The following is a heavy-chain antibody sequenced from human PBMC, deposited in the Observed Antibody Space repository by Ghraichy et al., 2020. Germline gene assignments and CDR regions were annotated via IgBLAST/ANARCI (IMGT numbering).Heavy chain of an antibody. V-gene: IGHV3-23*01. J-gene: IGHJ4*02. Sequence: GGSLRLSCAASGFTFSRYAMSWVRQAPGKGLEWVSAISGSGVSTYYADSVKGRFTISRDNSKNTLYVQMNSLRAEDTAVYYCAKDKGGYYGSGTYYDDWGQGTLVTVSS. CDR3: AKDKGGYYGSGTYYDD. CDR2: ISGSGVST. D-gene: IGHD3-10*01. CDR1: GFTFSRYA.